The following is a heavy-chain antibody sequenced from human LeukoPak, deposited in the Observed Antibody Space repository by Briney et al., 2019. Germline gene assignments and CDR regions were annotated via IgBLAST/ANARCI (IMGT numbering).Heavy chain of an antibody. V-gene: IGHV3-15*01. Sequence: GGSLRLSYVVSGFTLSNAWMTWVRQTPGKGLEWVGRIRSETNGGTADYAAPVKGRFTISRDDSKNTVYLQMNSLKIEDTALYYCTTEAYTYGFHSLDIWGQGTMVTVSS. CDR1: GFTLSNAW. D-gene: IGHD5-18*01. J-gene: IGHJ3*02. CDR3: TTEAYTYGFHSLDI. CDR2: IRSETNGGTA.